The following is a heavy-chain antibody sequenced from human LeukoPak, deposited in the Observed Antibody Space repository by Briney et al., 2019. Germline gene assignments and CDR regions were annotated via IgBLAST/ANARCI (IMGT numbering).Heavy chain of an antibody. Sequence: SETLSLTCNVSGDSIRGFYWGWIRQPPGKGLEWIGYFYYSGDTNYNPALESRVIISVDTSKNQFSLKLSSLTAADTAVYYCARHSIDVSPLVATLTWFDPWGQGTLVTVSS. CDR3: ARHSIDVSPLVATLTWFDP. D-gene: IGHD1-26*01. CDR2: FYYSGDT. J-gene: IGHJ5*02. CDR1: GDSIRGFY. V-gene: IGHV4-59*01.